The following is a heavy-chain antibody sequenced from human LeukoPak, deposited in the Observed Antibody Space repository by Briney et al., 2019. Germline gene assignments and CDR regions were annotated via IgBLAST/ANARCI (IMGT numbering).Heavy chain of an antibody. D-gene: IGHD3-10*02. CDR1: GFTFSSYN. CDR2: VSSSSIYI. CDR3: AELGITMIGGV. Sequence: GGSLRLSCVASGFTFSSYNMNWVRQAPGKGLEWVSSVSSSSIYIYYADSVKGRFTISRDNAKSSLSLQMNSLRADDTAVYYCAELGITMIGGVWGKGTTVTISS. J-gene: IGHJ6*04. V-gene: IGHV3-21*01.